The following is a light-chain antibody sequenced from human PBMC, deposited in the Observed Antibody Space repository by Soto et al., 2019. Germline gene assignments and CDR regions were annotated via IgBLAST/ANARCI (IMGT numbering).Light chain of an antibody. CDR3: QQYGSSPWT. CDR1: QSVINTY. CDR2: AAS. V-gene: IGKV3-20*01. Sequence: EIVLTQSLATLSLSPGERATLSCRASQSVINTYLVWHQQKPGQAPRLLIYAASRRATGIPDRFSGSGSGTDFTLTISRLEPEDFAVYYCQQYGSSPWTFGQGTKVDIK. J-gene: IGKJ1*01.